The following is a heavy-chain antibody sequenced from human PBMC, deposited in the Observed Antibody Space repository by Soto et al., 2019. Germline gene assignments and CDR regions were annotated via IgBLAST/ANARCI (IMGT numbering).Heavy chain of an antibody. V-gene: IGHV5-10-1*01. CDR1: GYSFAGYW. Sequence: LGESLKISCKVSGYSFAGYWITWLRQKPGKGLEWMGRIDPSDSQTYYSPSFRGHVTISVTKSITTVFLQWSSLKASDTAMYYCARFDNYTQYGMDVWGQGTTVTVSS. J-gene: IGHJ6*02. D-gene: IGHD1-1*01. CDR3: ARFDNYTQYGMDV. CDR2: IDPSDSQT.